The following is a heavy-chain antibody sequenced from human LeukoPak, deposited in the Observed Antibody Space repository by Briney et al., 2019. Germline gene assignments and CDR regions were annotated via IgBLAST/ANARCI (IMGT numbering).Heavy chain of an antibody. Sequence: GGPLRLSCAASGFTFSSYWMHWVRQAPGKGLVLVSRINSDGISTSYADSVKGRFTISRDNAKNTLYLQMNSLRAEDTAVYYCARPGGYGYWYFDLWGRGTLVTVSS. D-gene: IGHD5-12*01. V-gene: IGHV3-74*01. CDR1: GFTFSSYW. CDR3: ARPGGYGYWYFDL. J-gene: IGHJ2*01. CDR2: INSDGIST.